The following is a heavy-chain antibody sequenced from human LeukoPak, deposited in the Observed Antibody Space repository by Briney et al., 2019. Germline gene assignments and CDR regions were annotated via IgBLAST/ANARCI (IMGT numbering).Heavy chain of an antibody. CDR2: VYYSGST. Sequence: PSETLSLTCTISGGSISSSSYYWGWIRQPPGEGLEWIGSVYYSGSTYYNPSLKSRVTISVDTSKNQFSLKLSSVTAADTAVYYCAKSSQLLGHTYYYGSGSPDYWGQGTLVTVSS. CDR3: AKSSQLLGHTYYYGSGSPDY. V-gene: IGHV4-39*01. J-gene: IGHJ4*02. CDR1: GGSISSSSYY. D-gene: IGHD3-10*01.